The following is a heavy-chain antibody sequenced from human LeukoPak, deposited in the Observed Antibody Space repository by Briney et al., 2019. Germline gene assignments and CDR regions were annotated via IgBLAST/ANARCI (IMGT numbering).Heavy chain of an antibody. CDR2: IYPGDSDT. V-gene: IGHV5-51*01. CDR3: ARVLGSGPYLYYFDF. CDR1: GYSFPTYW. D-gene: IGHD3-10*01. Sequence: RGESLKISCKGSGYSFPTYWIAWVRQMPGKGLEWMGIIYPGDSDTKYSPSFQGQVTISADKSIDTAYLQWSALKASDTAMYLCARVLGSGPYLYYFDFWGQGTLVTVSS. J-gene: IGHJ4*02.